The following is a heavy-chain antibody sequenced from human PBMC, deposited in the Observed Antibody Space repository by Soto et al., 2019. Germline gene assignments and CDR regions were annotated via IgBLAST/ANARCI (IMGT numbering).Heavy chain of an antibody. D-gene: IGHD6-19*01. Sequence: GASVKVSCKVSGYTLTELSMHWVRQAPGKGLEWMGGFDPEDGETIYAQKFQGRVTMTEDTSTDTAYMELSSLRSEDTAVYYCATGRPGKQWLVRSWFDPWGQGTLVTVSS. J-gene: IGHJ5*02. CDR3: ATGRPGKQWLVRSWFDP. CDR1: GYTLTELS. V-gene: IGHV1-24*01. CDR2: FDPEDGET.